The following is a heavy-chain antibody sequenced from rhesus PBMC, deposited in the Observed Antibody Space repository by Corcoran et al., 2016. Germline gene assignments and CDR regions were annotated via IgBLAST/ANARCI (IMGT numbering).Heavy chain of an antibody. D-gene: IGHD1-1-1*01. J-gene: IGHJ4*01. CDR1: GFSLPTSGMG. CDR3: ARLIAGRGFDY. Sequence: QVTLKESGPALVKPTQTLTLTCPFSGFSLPTSGMGVGWIRQPPGKALEWLALIYWDDDKRYSTSLKSRLTISKDTSKNQVVLTMTNMDPMDTATYYCARLIAGRGFDYWGQGVLVTVSS. V-gene: IGHV2-152*01. CDR2: IYWDDDK.